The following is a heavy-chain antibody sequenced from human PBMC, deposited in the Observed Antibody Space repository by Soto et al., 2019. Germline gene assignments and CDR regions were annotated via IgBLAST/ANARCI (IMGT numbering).Heavy chain of an antibody. CDR3: ARGGGVGATTGWD. D-gene: IGHD1-26*01. CDR2: IIPIFGTA. CDR1: GGTFSSYA. Sequence: QVQLVQSGAEVKKPGSSVKVSCKASGGTFSSYAISWVRQAPGQGLEWMGGIIPIFGTANYAQKFQGRVTITADISTSTAYRERRSLRFGDTAVYYCARGGGVGATTGWDWGQGTLVTVSS. J-gene: IGHJ4*02. V-gene: IGHV1-69*06.